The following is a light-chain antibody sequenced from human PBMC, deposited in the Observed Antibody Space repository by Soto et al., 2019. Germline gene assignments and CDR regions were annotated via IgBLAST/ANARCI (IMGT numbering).Light chain of an antibody. CDR2: DAS. Sequence: DTQMTQSPSSLSASVGDRVTITCQESQDISNYLNWYQQKPGKAPKLLIYDASNLETGVPSRFSGSGSGTDFTFTISSLQPEDIATYYCQQYDNLPFGGGTKVEIK. J-gene: IGKJ4*01. V-gene: IGKV1-33*01. CDR3: QQYDNLP. CDR1: QDISNY.